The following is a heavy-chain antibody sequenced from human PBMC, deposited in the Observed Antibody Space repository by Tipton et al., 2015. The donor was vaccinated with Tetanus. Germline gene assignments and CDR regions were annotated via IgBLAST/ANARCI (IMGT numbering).Heavy chain of an antibody. CDR3: ARGSPGVLVLMHV. J-gene: IGHJ6*04. Sequence: QSGPEVKKPGASVKISCKASGYSFTNYAINWVRQAPGQGLEWVGWVNTNNGNPTFAQGFTGRFVFSLDTFVNTTYLQINSLKAEDTAIYYCARGSPGVLVLMHVWGEGTTVTVSS. D-gene: IGHD6-6*01. CDR2: VNTNNGNP. CDR1: GYSFTNYA. V-gene: IGHV7-4-1*02.